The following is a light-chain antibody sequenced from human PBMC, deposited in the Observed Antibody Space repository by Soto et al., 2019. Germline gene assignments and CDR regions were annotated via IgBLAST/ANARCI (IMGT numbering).Light chain of an antibody. V-gene: IGKV1-39*01. CDR2: GAS. J-gene: IGKJ1*01. CDR3: QRSYGAPPWT. CDR1: RTISIF. Sequence: DIQMTQSPSSLSASVGDRVTITCRASRTISIFLNWYQQKPGKAPKLLIYGASTLQGGVPSRFSGSGSGTDFTLTISRLQPEDFATYYCQRSYGAPPWTFGQGTKVDI.